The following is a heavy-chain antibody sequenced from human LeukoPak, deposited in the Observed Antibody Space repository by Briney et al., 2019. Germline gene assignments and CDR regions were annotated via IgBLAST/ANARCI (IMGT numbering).Heavy chain of an antibody. J-gene: IGHJ4*02. D-gene: IGHD4-11*01. CDR3: ARGQMTAVPLLDY. CDR2: TYYSAST. V-gene: IGHV4-59*01. Sequence: KPSETLSLTCTVSGDPISGFYWAWIRQPPGRRLEWIGYTYYSASTNYNPSLKGRVTISSDTSKKQFSLKMSSVTAADTAVYYCARGQMTAVPLLDYWGQGALVTVSS. CDR1: GDPISGFY.